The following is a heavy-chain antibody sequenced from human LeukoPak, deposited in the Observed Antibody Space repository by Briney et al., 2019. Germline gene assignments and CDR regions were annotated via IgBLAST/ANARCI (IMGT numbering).Heavy chain of an antibody. CDR3: ARAKSSGWHKYAFDI. CDR2: ISSSGSTI. J-gene: IGHJ3*02. V-gene: IGHV3-11*01. CDR1: GFIFSSAW. D-gene: IGHD6-19*01. Sequence: GGSLRLSCAASGFIFSSAWMTWVRQAPVKGLEWVSYISSSGSTIYYADSVKGRFTISRDNAKNSLYLQMNSLRAEDTAVYYCARAKSSGWHKYAFDIWGQGTMVTVSS.